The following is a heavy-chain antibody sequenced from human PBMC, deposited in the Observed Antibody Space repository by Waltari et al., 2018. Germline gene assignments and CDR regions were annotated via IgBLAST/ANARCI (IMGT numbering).Heavy chain of an antibody. Sequence: EVQLVESGGGLVQPGGSLGLSCVASGFTFRGRWMCWVRQAPGKGLEWVTNIRQDGSERYYVGSVKGRFTVSRDNAQNSLYLQMNSLSAEDTAMYYCATTTWGGVNDYWGQGTLVTVSS. CDR1: GFTFRGRW. D-gene: IGHD4-17*01. J-gene: IGHJ4*02. CDR3: ATTTWGGVNDY. CDR2: IRQDGSER. V-gene: IGHV3-7*01.